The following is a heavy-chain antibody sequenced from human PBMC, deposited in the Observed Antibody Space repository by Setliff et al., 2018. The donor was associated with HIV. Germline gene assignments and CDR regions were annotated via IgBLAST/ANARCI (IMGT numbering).Heavy chain of an antibody. CDR1: GFSFSNSW. V-gene: IGHV3-7*01. J-gene: IGHJ6*02. CDR2: IKEDGREK. Sequence: PGGSLRLSCAASGFSFSNSWMTWVRQAPGKGLEWVATIKEDGREKYYVGSVKGRFTISRDNAKRSLYLQMNRLKTDDTAIYYCARKLRPGHGVDVWGQGTTVTVSS. CDR3: ARKLRPGHGVDV. D-gene: IGHD3-10*01.